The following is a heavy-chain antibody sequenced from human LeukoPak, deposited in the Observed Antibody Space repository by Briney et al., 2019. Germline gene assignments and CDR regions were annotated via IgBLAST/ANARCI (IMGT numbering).Heavy chain of an antibody. J-gene: IGHJ3*02. CDR2: ISSSSSYI. CDR3: ARVIRGSYVPAFDI. Sequence: GGSLRLSCAASGFTFSSYSMNWVRHAPGKGLEWVSSISSSSSYIYYADSVKGRFTISRDNAKNSLYLQMNSLRAEETAVYYCARVIRGSYVPAFDIWGQGTMVTVSS. CDR1: GFTFSSYS. D-gene: IGHD1-26*01. V-gene: IGHV3-21*01.